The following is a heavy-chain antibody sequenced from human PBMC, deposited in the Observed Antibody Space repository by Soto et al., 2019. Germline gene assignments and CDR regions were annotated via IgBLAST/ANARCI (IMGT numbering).Heavy chain of an antibody. V-gene: IGHV4-34*01. J-gene: IGHJ6*03. D-gene: IGHD2-2*01. CDR3: ARGLGVPAAMAVYYYYYMDV. CDR1: GGSFSGYY. CDR2: INHSGST. Sequence: PSETLSLTCAVYGGSFSGYYWSWIRQPPGKGLEWIGEINHSGSTNYNPSLKSRVTISVDTSKNQFSLKLSSVTAADTAEYYCARGLGVPAAMAVYYYYYMDVWGKGTTVTVSS.